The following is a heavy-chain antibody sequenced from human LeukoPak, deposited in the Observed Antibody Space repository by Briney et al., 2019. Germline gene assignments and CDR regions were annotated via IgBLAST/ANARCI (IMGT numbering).Heavy chain of an antibody. CDR2: INGDGRTI. J-gene: IGHJ4*02. CDR3: ARDGKGLAYYFDY. CDR1: GFTVSNYW. D-gene: IGHD6-19*01. V-gene: IGHV3-74*01. Sequence: GGSLRLSCAASGFTVSNYWMSWVRQTPGKGLVWISRINGDGRTISYADSVKGRFTISRDNAKNSLYLQMNSLRAEDTAVYYCARDGKGLAYYFDYWGQGTLVTVSS.